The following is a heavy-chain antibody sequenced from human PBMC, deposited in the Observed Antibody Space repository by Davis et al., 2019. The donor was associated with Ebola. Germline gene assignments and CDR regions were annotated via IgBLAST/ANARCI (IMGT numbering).Heavy chain of an antibody. CDR2: IYHSGST. Sequence: LRLSCTVSGGSISSGGYSWSWIRQPPGKGLEWIGYIYHSGSTYYNPSLKSRVTISVDTSKNQFSLKLSSVTAADTAVYYCARVMTTVTTGWFDPWGQGTLVTVSS. D-gene: IGHD4-17*01. V-gene: IGHV4-30-2*01. CDR1: GGSISSGGYS. J-gene: IGHJ5*02. CDR3: ARVMTTVTTGWFDP.